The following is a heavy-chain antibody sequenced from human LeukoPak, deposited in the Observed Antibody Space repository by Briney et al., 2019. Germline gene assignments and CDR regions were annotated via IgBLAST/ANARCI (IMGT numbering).Heavy chain of an antibody. V-gene: IGHV3-66*04. CDR1: GFTFSNAW. CDR2: IYSGGST. D-gene: IGHD6-13*01. J-gene: IGHJ4*02. Sequence: GGSLRLSCAASGFTFSNAWVSWVRQAPGKGLEWVSVIYSGGSTYYADSVKGRFTISRDNSKNTLYLQMNSLRAEDTAVYYCARQRGYSSSWFFDYWGQGTLVTVSS. CDR3: ARQRGYSSSWFFDY.